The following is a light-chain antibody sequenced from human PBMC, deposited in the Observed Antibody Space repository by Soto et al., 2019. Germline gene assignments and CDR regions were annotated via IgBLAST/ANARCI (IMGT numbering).Light chain of an antibody. J-gene: IGLJ3*02. Sequence: QSALTQPASVSGSPGQSITISCTGTSSEVGGYNYVSWYQQHPGKAPKLMIYDVSNRPSGVSNRFSGSKSGNTASLTIYGLQAEDEADYYCSSYTSSSTRVVGGGTKLTVL. CDR3: SSYTSSSTRV. CDR2: DVS. V-gene: IGLV2-14*01. CDR1: SSEVGGYNY.